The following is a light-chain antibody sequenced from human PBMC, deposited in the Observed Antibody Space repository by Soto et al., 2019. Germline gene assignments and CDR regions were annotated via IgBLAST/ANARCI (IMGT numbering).Light chain of an antibody. CDR2: GAS. CDR3: QQDSNWPPYT. V-gene: IGKV3-15*01. Sequence: EIVMTQSPATLSVSPGERATLSCRASQSVSSNLAWYQQKPGQAPRLLIYGASTRATGIPARFSGSRSGTEFTLTISSLQSEDFVVYYCQQDSNWPPYTFGQGTKLEIK. CDR1: QSVSSN. J-gene: IGKJ2*01.